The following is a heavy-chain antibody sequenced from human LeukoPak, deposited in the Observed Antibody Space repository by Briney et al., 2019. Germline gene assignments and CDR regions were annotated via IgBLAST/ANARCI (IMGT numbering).Heavy chain of an antibody. CDR1: GYTFTSYY. CDR2: ISAYNGYT. D-gene: IGHD3-9*01. CDR3: AREGIRYFDY. Sequence: ASVKVSCKASGYTFTSYYMHWVRQAPGQGLEWMGWISAYNGYTDYSQKLQGRVTMTTDTSTNTAYMELRSLRSDDTAVYYCAREGIRYFDYWGQGTLVTVSS. J-gene: IGHJ4*02. V-gene: IGHV1-18*04.